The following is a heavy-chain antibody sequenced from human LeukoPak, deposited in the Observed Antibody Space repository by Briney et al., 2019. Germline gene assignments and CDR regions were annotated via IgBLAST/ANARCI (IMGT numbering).Heavy chain of an antibody. CDR3: ARSRGVAGPETYYYYYYYMDV. J-gene: IGHJ6*03. D-gene: IGHD6-19*01. V-gene: IGHV4-34*01. CDR1: GGSLSGYY. CDR2: INHSGST. Sequence: PSETLSLTCAVSGGSLSGYYWSWIRQPPGKGLEWIGEINHSGSTNYNPSLKSRVTISVDTSKNQFSLKLRSVTAPDSAVYYCARSRGVAGPETYYYYYYYMDVWGKGTTVTVSS.